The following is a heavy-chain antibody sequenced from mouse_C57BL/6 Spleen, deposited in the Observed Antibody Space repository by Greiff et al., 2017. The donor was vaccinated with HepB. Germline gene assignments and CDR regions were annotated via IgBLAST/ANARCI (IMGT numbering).Heavy chain of an antibody. V-gene: IGHV5-17*01. CDR2: ISSGSSTN. D-gene: IGHD2-5*01. CDR1: GFTFSDYG. CDR3: ARRSNYLYAMDY. Sequence: VQLVESGGGLVKPGGSLKLSCAASGFTFSDYGMHWVRQAPEKGLEWVAYISSGSSTNYYADTVKGRFTISRDNAKNTLFLQMTSLRSEDTAMYYCARRSNYLYAMDYWGQGTSVTVSS. J-gene: IGHJ4*01.